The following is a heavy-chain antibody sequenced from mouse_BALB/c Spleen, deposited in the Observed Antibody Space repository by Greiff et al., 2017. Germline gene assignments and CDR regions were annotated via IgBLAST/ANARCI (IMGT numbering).Heavy chain of an antibody. CDR1: GFNIKDTY. J-gene: IGHJ4*01. D-gene: IGHD2-1*01. CDR3: ASLLLGAYAMDY. CDR2: IDPANGNT. Sequence: EVQLQESGAELVKPGASVKLSCTASGFNIKDTYMHWVKQRPEQGLEWIGRIDPANGNTKYDPKFQGKATITADTSSNTAYLQLSSLTSEDTAVYYCASLLLGAYAMDYWGQGTSVTVSS. V-gene: IGHV14-3*02.